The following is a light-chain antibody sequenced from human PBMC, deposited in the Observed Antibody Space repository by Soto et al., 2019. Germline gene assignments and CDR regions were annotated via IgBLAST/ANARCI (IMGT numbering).Light chain of an antibody. J-gene: IGLJ1*01. Sequence: QSVLTQPPSASGSPGQSVTISCTGTSSDVGGYNYVSWYQQHPGKAPKLMIYEVSKRPSGVPDRFSGSKSGNTASLTVSGLQAEDEADYYCSSYTRSGTLNYVFGSGTKVTVL. V-gene: IGLV2-8*01. CDR1: SSDVGGYNY. CDR2: EVS. CDR3: SSYTRSGTLNYV.